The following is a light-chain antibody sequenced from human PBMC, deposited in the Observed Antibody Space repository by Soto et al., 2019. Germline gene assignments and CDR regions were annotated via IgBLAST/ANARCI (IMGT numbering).Light chain of an antibody. CDR1: SSNIGAGYD. Sequence: QLVLTQPPSVSGAPGQRVTISCTGSSSNIGAGYDVHWYQQLPGTAPKLLIYGNNNRPSGVPDRFSGSKSGTSASLAVTGRQAEDEADYYCQSYATGLSVLYVFGTGTKLTVL. CDR3: QSYATGLSVLYV. CDR2: GNN. V-gene: IGLV1-40*01. J-gene: IGLJ1*01.